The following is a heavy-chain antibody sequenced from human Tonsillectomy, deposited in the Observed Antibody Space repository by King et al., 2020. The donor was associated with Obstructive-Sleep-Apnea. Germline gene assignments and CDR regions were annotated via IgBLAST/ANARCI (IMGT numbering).Heavy chain of an antibody. CDR2: IYSGGHT. Sequence: VQLVESGGGLVQPGGSLRLSCAASGFTVSSNYMNWVRQAPGKGLECVSVIYSGGHTYYADSVKGRFTISRDDSKNTLYLQMSSLRVEDTAVYYCAVAAAGPVAYYYGMDVWGQGTTVTVSS. CDR1: GFTVSSNY. J-gene: IGHJ6*02. D-gene: IGHD6-13*01. V-gene: IGHV3-66*01. CDR3: AVAAAGPVAYYYGMDV.